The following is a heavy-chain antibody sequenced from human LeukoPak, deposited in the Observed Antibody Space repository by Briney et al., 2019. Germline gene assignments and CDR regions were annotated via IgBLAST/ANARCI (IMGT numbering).Heavy chain of an antibody. J-gene: IGHJ5*02. D-gene: IGHD3-9*01. Sequence: ASVKVSCKASGYTFTSYGISWVRQAPGQGLEWMGWISAYNGNTNYAQKLQGRVTMTTDTSTSTAYMELRSLRSDDTAVYYCARALGGYYDILTGSSYHNWFDPWGQGTLVTVSS. CDR1: GYTFTSYG. V-gene: IGHV1-18*01. CDR3: ARALGGYYDILTGSSYHNWFDP. CDR2: ISAYNGNT.